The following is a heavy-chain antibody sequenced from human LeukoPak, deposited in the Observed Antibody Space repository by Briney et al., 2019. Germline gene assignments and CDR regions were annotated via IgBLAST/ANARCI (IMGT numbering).Heavy chain of an antibody. J-gene: IGHJ4*02. V-gene: IGHV3-23*01. D-gene: IGHD3-16*01. Sequence: GGSLRLSCAASGFTFSTYAMSWVRQAPGKGLEWVSGIGGSGDSTNYADSVKGRFTISRDNSKNTQYLQMNSLRAEDTAVYYCARGSYNPVDYWGQGTLVTVSS. CDR2: IGGSGDST. CDR1: GFTFSTYA. CDR3: ARGSYNPVDY.